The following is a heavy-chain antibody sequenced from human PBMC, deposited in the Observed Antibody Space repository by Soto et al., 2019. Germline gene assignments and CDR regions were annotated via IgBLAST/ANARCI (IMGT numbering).Heavy chain of an antibody. CDR2: VSSGGGT. J-gene: IGHJ4*02. Sequence: GGSLRLSCASSGFTFSTYAMGWVRQAPGKGLEWVSVVSSGGGTHYADSVKGRFTVSRDNSKNTLSLQMNSLRADDTAVYYCAKRRGAGGHFDYWGQGALVTVSS. V-gene: IGHV3-23*01. CDR1: GFTFSTYA. D-gene: IGHD2-15*01. CDR3: AKRRGAGGHFDY.